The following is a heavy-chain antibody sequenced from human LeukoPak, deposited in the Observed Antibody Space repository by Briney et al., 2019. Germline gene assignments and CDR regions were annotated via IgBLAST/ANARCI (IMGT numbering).Heavy chain of an antibody. D-gene: IGHD3-3*01. CDR2: IYHSGST. Sequence: SETLSLTCAVSGYSISSGYYWGWIRQPPGKGLEWIGSIYHSGSTYYNPSLKSRVTISVDTSKNQFSLKLSSVTAADTAVYYCARLPPFGVETNWGQGTLVTVSS. CDR3: ARLPPFGVETN. V-gene: IGHV4-38-2*01. J-gene: IGHJ4*02. CDR1: GYSISSGYY.